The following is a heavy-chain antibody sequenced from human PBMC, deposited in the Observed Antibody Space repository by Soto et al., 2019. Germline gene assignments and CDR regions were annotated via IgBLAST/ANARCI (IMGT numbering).Heavy chain of an antibody. CDR1: GFTFTSSA. D-gene: IGHD2-15*01. CDR3: ARRRQKGSCLLLACWFDP. V-gene: IGHV1-58*02. CDR2: ISVDNGNT. J-gene: IGHJ5*02. Sequence: SVKVSCKASGFTFTSSAMQCVRQARGQRLEWMGWISVDNGNTNYAQKLQGRVTMTRNMSISTAYMELSSLRSEDTAVYYCARRRQKGSCLLLACWFDPWGQGTLVTVSS.